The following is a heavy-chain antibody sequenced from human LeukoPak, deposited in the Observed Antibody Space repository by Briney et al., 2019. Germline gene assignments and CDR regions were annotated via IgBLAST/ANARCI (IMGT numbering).Heavy chain of an antibody. CDR3: ARADHY. CDR2: ISWNSGSI. J-gene: IGHJ4*02. CDR1: GFTFDDYA. V-gene: IGHV3-9*01. Sequence: GRSLRLSCAASGFTFDDYAMHWVRQAPGKGLEWVSGISWNSGSIGYADSVKGRFTISRDNAKNSLYLQMNSLRAEDTAVYYCARADHYWGQGTLVTVSS.